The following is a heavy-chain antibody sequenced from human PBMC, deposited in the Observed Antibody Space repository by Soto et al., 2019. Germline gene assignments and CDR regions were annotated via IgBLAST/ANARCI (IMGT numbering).Heavy chain of an antibody. V-gene: IGHV3-21*01. CDR3: ARVLGGGAQTDLDY. CDR2: ISSSSSYI. J-gene: IGHJ4*02. CDR1: GFTFSSYS. Sequence: EVQLVESGGGLVKPGGSLRLSCAASGFTFSSYSMNWVRQAPGKGLEWVSSISSSSSYIYYADSVKGRFTISRDNAKNPLYLQKNSLRAEDTAVYYWARVLGGGAQTDLDYWGQGTLVTVSS. D-gene: IGHD3-16*01.